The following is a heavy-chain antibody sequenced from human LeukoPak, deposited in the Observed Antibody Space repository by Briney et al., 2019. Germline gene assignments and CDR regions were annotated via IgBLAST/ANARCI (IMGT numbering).Heavy chain of an antibody. CDR3: ARSGRGGAFDI. CDR2: IYSEGSRT. J-gene: IGHJ3*02. D-gene: IGHD1-26*01. Sequence: GGSLRLSCAGSGFTLRSYWMHWVREAPGKGLVWVSRIYSEGSRTTYADSVRGRFTISGDNAKNTLYLQMNSLIADDTAVYHCARSGRGGAFDIWGQGTMVPVS. CDR1: GFTLRSYW. V-gene: IGHV3-74*01.